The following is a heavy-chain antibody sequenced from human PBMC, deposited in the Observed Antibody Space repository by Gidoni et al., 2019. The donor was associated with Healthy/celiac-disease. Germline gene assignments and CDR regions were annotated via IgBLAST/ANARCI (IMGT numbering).Heavy chain of an antibody. CDR3: ASGIAVAGLDY. CDR2: IYYSGST. V-gene: IGHV4-59*01. D-gene: IGHD6-19*01. CDR1: GGSLSSSY. Sequence: QVQLQESGPGLVKPSETLSLTCTVSGGSLSSSYWSWIRQPPGKGLEWIGYIYYSGSTNYNPSLKSRVTISVDTSKNQFSLKLSSVTAADTAVYYCASGIAVAGLDYWGQGTLVTVSS. J-gene: IGHJ4*02.